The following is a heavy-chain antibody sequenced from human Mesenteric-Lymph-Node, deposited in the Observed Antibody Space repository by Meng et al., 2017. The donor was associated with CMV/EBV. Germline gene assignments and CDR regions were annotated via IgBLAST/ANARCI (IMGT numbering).Heavy chain of an antibody. D-gene: IGHD3-3*01. V-gene: IGHV3-30-3*01. J-gene: IGHJ6*02. Sequence: GESLKISCGASGFTFSLYAMHWVRQAPGKGLEWVAVISNNGNDKKSADSVRGRFTISRDNSKNTLYLQLSSLRAEDTAVYYCARDTVRRYDYWSAYYTGELPYFYNGMDIWGQGTTVTVSS. CDR3: ARDTVRRYDYWSAYYTGELPYFYNGMDI. CDR1: GFTFSLYA. CDR2: ISNNGNDK.